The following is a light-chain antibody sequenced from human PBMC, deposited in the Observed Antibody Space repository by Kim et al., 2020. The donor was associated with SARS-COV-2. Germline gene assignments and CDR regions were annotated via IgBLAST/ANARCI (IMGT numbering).Light chain of an antibody. Sequence: GVTATLTGGLSSGSVSTSYSPSWYQQTPGQAPRTLIYSTNTRSSGVPDRFSGSILGSKAALTITGAQADDESDYYCVLYMGSGIWVFGGGTQLTVL. V-gene: IGLV8-61*01. J-gene: IGLJ3*02. CDR2: STN. CDR1: SGSVSTSYS. CDR3: VLYMGSGIWV.